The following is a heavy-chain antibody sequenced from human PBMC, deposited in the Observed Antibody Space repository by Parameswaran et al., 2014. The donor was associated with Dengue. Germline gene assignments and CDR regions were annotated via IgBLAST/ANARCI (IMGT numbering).Heavy chain of an antibody. J-gene: IGHJ6*03. CDR3: ARVDYHYYYMDV. Sequence: WVRQAPGQGLEWMGRIIPILGIANYAQKFQGRVTITADKSTSTAYMELSSLRSEDAAVYYCARVDYHYYYMDVWGKGTTVTVSS. V-gene: IGHV1-69*02. CDR2: IIPILGIA.